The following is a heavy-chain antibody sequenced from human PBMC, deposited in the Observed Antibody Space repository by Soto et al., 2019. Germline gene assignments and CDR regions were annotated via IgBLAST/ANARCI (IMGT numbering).Heavy chain of an antibody. CDR3: AKSTIGTFGGVIV. CDR1: GFTFSSYG. D-gene: IGHD3-16*02. V-gene: IGHV3-30*18. J-gene: IGHJ3*01. CDR2: ISYDGSNK. Sequence: QVQLVESGGGVVQPGRSLRLSCAASGFTFSSYGMHWVRQAPGKGLEWVAVISYDGSNKYYADSVKGRFTISRDNSKNTLYLQMNSLRAEDTAVYYCAKSTIGTFGGVIVWGQGTMVTVSS.